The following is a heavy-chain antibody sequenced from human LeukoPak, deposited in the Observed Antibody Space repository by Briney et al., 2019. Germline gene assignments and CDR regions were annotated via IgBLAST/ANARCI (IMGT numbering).Heavy chain of an antibody. CDR1: ENTFTNYY. Sequence: ASVKVSCKASENTFTNYYMHWVRQAPGQGLEWMGWISAYNGNTNYAQKLQGRVTMTTDTSTSTAYMELRSLRSDDTAVYYCARWNLERMGAFDIWGQGTMVTVSS. J-gene: IGHJ3*02. V-gene: IGHV1-18*04. CDR3: ARWNLERMGAFDI. D-gene: IGHD1-1*01. CDR2: ISAYNGNT.